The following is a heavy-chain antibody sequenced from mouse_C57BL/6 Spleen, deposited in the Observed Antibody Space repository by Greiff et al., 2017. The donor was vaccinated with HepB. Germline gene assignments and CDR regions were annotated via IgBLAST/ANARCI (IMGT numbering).Heavy chain of an antibody. CDR1: GYTFTEYT. D-gene: IGHD1-1*01. V-gene: IGHV1-62-2*01. CDR3: ARHEGEIDYYGSSLPEFAY. Sequence: QVQLKQSGAELVKPGASVKLSCKASGYTFTEYTIHWVKQRSGQGLEWIGWFYPGSGSIKYNEKFKDKATLTADKSSSTVYMELSRLTSEDSAVYFCARHEGEIDYYGSSLPEFAYWGQGTLVTVSA. J-gene: IGHJ3*01. CDR2: FYPGSGSI.